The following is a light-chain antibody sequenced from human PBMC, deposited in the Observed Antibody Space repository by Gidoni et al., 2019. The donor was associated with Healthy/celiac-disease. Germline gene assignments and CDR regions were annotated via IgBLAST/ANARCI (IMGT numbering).Light chain of an antibody. Sequence: EIVLTQSPGTLSLSPGERATLSCRASQSVSSSYLAWYQQNPGQAPRLLSYGASSRATGIPDMVSGSGSGTDFTLTISRLEPEDFAVYYCQQYGSSPYTFGQGTKLEIK. CDR3: QQYGSSPYT. J-gene: IGKJ2*01. CDR2: GAS. V-gene: IGKV3-20*01. CDR1: QSVSSSY.